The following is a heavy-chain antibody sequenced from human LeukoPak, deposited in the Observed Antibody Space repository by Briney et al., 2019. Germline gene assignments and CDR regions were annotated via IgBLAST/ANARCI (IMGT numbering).Heavy chain of an antibody. CDR2: ITVYNGNT. CDR1: GYTFTSYG. Sequence: AAVKVSCKASGYTFTSYGFSWVRQAPGQGLEWMGWITVYNGNTNFAQKLQGRVTMTTDTSTSTAYMELRSLRSDDTAVYYCARRLNSDYHFDYWGQGTLVTV. CDR3: ARRLNSDYHFDY. V-gene: IGHV1-18*01. J-gene: IGHJ4*02. D-gene: IGHD4-11*01.